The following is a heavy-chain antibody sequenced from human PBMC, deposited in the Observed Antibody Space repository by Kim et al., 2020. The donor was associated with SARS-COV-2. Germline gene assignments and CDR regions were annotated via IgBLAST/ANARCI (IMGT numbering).Heavy chain of an antibody. D-gene: IGHD3-3*01. CDR2: ISSSSSYI. V-gene: IGHV3-21*01. Sequence: GGSLRLSCAASGFTFSSYSMNWVRQAPGKGLEWVSSISSSSSYIYYADSVKGRFTISRDNAKNSLYLQMNSLRAEDTAVYYCARDRVSHYDFWSGYYYYGMDVWGQGTTVTVSS. J-gene: IGHJ6*02. CDR3: ARDRVSHYDFWSGYYYYGMDV. CDR1: GFTFSSYS.